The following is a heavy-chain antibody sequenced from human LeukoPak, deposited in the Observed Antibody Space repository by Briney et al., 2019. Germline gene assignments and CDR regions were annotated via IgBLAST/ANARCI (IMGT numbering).Heavy chain of an antibody. Sequence: ASVTVSCTASGYTFTGYYMHWVRQAPGQGLEWMGWINPNSGGTNYAQKFQGRVTMTRDTSISTAYMELSRLRSDDTAVYYCARDQRKGVRVIYYGMDVWGQGTTVTVSS. CDR2: INPNSGGT. J-gene: IGHJ6*02. V-gene: IGHV1-2*02. CDR3: ARDQRKGVRVIYYGMDV. D-gene: IGHD2/OR15-2a*01. CDR1: GYTFTGYY.